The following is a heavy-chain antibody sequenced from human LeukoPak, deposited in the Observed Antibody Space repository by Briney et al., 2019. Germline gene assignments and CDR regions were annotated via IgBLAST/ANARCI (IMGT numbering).Heavy chain of an antibody. CDR2: VSYEGINK. D-gene: IGHD6-19*01. V-gene: IGHV3-30*18. CDR1: GYTFNNYG. J-gene: IGHJ4*02. Sequence: AGRSLSLPCAASGYTFNNYGTHCVPQSPGKGLECVAYVSYEGINKYYADSVRGRFTISRDNSINALYLQMDSLRAEDTAVYYCAKDLWIAVTGPGFDYWGQGTLVTVSS. CDR3: AKDLWIAVTGPGFDY.